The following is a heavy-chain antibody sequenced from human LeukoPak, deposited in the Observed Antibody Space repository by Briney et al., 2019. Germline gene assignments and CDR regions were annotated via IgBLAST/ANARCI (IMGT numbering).Heavy chain of an antibody. V-gene: IGHV1-2*02. CDR1: GYRFTDYY. CDR3: ARVYLGVYYYVSSGYSHLDS. CDR2: INPNSGGT. J-gene: IGHJ4*02. Sequence: ASVKVSFQASGYRFTDYYMHWVRQGPGQALEWMGWINPNSGGTNYAQKFQGRVTMTRDTAVSPAYMDLSRLRSDDTAVYYCARVYLGVYYYVSSGYSHLDSWGQGTLVTVSS. D-gene: IGHD3-22*01.